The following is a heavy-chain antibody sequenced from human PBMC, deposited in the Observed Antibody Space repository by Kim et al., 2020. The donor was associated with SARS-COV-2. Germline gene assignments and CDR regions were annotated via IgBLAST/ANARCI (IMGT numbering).Heavy chain of an antibody. CDR1: GYTFTGYY. J-gene: IGHJ5*02. D-gene: IGHD3-3*01. V-gene: IGHV1-2*02. Sequence: ASVKVSCKASGYTFTGYYMHWVRQAPGQGLEWMGWINPNSGGTNYAQKFQGRVTMTRDTSISTAYMELSRLRSDDTAVYYCARAGRRFLEWLFIFPRDWFDPWGQGTLVTVSS. CDR2: INPNSGGT. CDR3: ARAGRRFLEWLFIFPRDWFDP.